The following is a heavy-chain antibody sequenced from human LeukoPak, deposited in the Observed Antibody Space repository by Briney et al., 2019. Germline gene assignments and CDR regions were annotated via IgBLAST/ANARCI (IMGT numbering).Heavy chain of an antibody. J-gene: IGHJ5*02. CDR1: GGSISSYY. V-gene: IGHV4-59*01. D-gene: IGHD1-7*01. CDR2: IYYSGST. CDR3: ARRYDFWTSQYNWNYVWFDP. Sequence: SETLSLTCNVSGGSISSYYWSWIRQPPGKGLEWIGYIYYSGSTNYNPSLKSRVTISVDTSKNQFSLKLSSVTAADTAVYYCARRYDFWTSQYNWNYVWFDPWGQGTLVTVSS.